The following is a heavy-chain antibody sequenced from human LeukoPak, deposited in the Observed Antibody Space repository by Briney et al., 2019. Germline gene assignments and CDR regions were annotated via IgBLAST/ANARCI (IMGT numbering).Heavy chain of an antibody. CDR1: GFTFSSYG. CDR3: AKDGSSGRRWFDP. D-gene: IGHD6-19*01. V-gene: IGHV3-23*01. Sequence: GGSLRLSCAASGFTFSSYGMSWVRQAPGKGLEWVSAISGSGGRTYYADSVKGRFTISRDNSKNTLYLQMNSLRAEDTAVYHCAKDGSSGRRWFDPWGQGTLVTVSS. J-gene: IGHJ5*02. CDR2: ISGSGGRT.